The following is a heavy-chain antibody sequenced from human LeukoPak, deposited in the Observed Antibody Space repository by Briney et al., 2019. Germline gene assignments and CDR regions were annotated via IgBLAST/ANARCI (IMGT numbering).Heavy chain of an antibody. CDR2: ISESGGST. D-gene: IGHD2-2*01. J-gene: IGHJ3*02. CDR3: AFRLGYCSSTSCWGAFDI. CDR1: GFTFSSYA. V-gene: IGHV3-23*01. Sequence: GGSLRLSCAASGFTFSSYAMNWDRQAPGKGLEWVPGISESGGSTYYADSVKGRLTISRDKSKNTMYLQMNSLRAEDTAVYYCAFRLGYCSSTSCWGAFDIWGQGTMVTVSS.